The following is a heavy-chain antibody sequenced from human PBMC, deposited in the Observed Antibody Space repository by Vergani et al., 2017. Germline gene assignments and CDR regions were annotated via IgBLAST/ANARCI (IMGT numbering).Heavy chain of an antibody. V-gene: IGHV3-30*02. Sequence: QVQLVESGGGVVQRGGSLRLSCATSGFTLSNSDMQWIRQGPGKGLEFVAFIQFDGSNQYYADSVKGRFTLSRDFSKNTLYLQINRLRTDDTATYYCAKHFRGWGIDYWGQGTQVIVSS. CDR2: IQFDGSNQ. CDR3: AKHFRGWGIDY. J-gene: IGHJ4*02. D-gene: IGHD3-16*01. CDR1: GFTLSNSD.